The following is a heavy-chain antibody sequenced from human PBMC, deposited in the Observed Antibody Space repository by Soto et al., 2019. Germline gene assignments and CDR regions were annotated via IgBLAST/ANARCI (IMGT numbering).Heavy chain of an antibody. J-gene: IGHJ4*02. CDR1: GFTFSNYW. CDR3: SRSHSGWSSDY. CDR2: LNSDGSIT. V-gene: IGHV3-74*01. D-gene: IGHD3-10*01. Sequence: EVQLVESGGGLVQPGGSLRLSCAASGFTFSNYWMHWVRQVPGKGLVWVSRLNSDGSITSYADSVKGRFTISRDNAKNTLYLQMNSLRGEDTVVYYCSRSHSGWSSDYWGQGTLVTVSS.